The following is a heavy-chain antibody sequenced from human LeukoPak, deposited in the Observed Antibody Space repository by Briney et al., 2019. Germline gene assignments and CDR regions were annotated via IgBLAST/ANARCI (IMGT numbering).Heavy chain of an antibody. CDR3: ATAPKDIVVVPAAVNEYYGMDV. Sequence: ASVKVSCKVSGYTLTELSMHWVRQAPGKGLEWMGGFDPEDGETIYAQKFQGRVTITADESTSTAYMELSSLRSEDTAVYYCATAPKDIVVVPAAVNEYYGMDVWGKGTTVTVSS. J-gene: IGHJ6*04. CDR2: FDPEDGET. D-gene: IGHD2-2*01. V-gene: IGHV1-24*01. CDR1: GYTLTELS.